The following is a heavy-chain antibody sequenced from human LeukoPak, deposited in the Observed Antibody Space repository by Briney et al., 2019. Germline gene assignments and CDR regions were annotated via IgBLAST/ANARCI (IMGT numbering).Heavy chain of an antibody. V-gene: IGHV6-1*01. CDR2: TYYRSKWYN. J-gene: IGHJ6*02. CDR3: ARSIAVAGTTLNYYYYGMDV. CDR1: GDSVSSNSAA. Sequence: SQTLSLTCAISGDSVSSNSAAWNWIRQSPSRGLEWLGRTYYRSKWYNDYAVSVKSRITINPDTSKNQFSLQLNSVTPEDTAVYYCARSIAVAGTTLNYYYYGMDVWGQGTTVTVSS. D-gene: IGHD6-19*01.